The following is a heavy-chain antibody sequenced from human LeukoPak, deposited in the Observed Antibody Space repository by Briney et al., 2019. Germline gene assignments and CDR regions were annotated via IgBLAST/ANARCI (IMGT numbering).Heavy chain of an antibody. CDR1: GYTFTTDMYT. J-gene: IGHJ6*02. CDR3: ARAGLVTTTEASYYGVDA. Sequence: ASVKVSCQPSGYTFTTDMYTIHWLRQAPGHRLEWMGYINAGTGNTKYSQKFQGRLTITGDTSASTAYMELSSLISEDTAVYYCARAGLVTTTEASYYGVDARGQGTTVTVSS. D-gene: IGHD4-11*01. CDR2: INAGTGNT. V-gene: IGHV1-3*01.